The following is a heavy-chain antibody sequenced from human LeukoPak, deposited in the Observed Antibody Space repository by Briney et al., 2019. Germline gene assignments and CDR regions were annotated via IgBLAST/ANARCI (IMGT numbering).Heavy chain of an antibody. Sequence: SETLSLTCAVSGGSVSSVSHYWSWIRQPPGKGLEWIGEINHSGSTNYNPSLKSRVTISVDTSKNQFSLKLSSVTAADTAVYYCARVGADGSGFLFDYWGQGTLVTVSS. J-gene: IGHJ4*02. CDR1: GGSVSSVSHY. CDR3: ARVGADGSGFLFDY. V-gene: IGHV4-34*01. D-gene: IGHD3-10*01. CDR2: INHSGST.